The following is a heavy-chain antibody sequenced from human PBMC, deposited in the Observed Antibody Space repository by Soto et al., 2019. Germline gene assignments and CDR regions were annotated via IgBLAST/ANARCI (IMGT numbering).Heavy chain of an antibody. V-gene: IGHV4-59*01. D-gene: IGHD3-10*01. CDR1: GGSISSYY. J-gene: IGHJ6*03. CDR3: ARAHPGRDMVRGGYYYYMDV. CDR2: IYYSGST. Sequence: SETLSLTCTVSGGSISSYYWSWIRQPPGKGLEWIGYIYYSGSTNYNPSLKSRVTISVDTSKNQFSLKLSSVTAADTAVYYCARAHPGRDMVRGGYYYYMDVWGKGTTVTVSS.